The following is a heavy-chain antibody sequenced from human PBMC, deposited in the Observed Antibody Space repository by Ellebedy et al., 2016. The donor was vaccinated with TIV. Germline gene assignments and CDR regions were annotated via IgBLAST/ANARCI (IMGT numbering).Heavy chain of an antibody. CDR2: VQWGGSVK. V-gene: IGHV3-30*02. J-gene: IGHJ4*02. CDR1: GFNFKGFS. Sequence: PGGSLRLSCAACGFNFKGFSMHWVRQPPGKGLEWMAFVQWGGSVKNYADSVKGRFTVSRDDSKNTVFLQMDGLKPEDTALYYCARDYQVVNNLDYWGQGTLVTVSS. CDR3: ARDYQVVNNLDY. D-gene: IGHD2-21*01.